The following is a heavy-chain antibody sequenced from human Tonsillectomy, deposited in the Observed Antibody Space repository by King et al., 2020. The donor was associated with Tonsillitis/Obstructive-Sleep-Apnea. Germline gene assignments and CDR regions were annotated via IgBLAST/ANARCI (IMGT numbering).Heavy chain of an antibody. J-gene: IGHJ6*03. CDR3: ARGEDSNFYYMDV. V-gene: IGHV3-53*01. D-gene: IGHD6-6*01. Sequence: VQLVESGGGLIQPGGSRRLSCAVYGFSVSFNYMSWVRQAPGKGLEWVSIIYSGGSTYYADSVKGRFTISRDNSKNTLYLQMNSLRAEDTAVYYCARGEDSNFYYMDVWGKGTTVTVSS. CDR1: GFSVSFNY. CDR2: IYSGGST.